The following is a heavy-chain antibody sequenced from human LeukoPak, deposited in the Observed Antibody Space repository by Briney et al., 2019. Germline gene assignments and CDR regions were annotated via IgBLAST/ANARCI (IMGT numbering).Heavy chain of an antibody. V-gene: IGHV3-48*01. CDR3: AKGSYYDSSGSFYFDY. CDR2: IGTTSGAI. Sequence: GGSLRLSCAASGFTFNAFGMNWVRQAPGKGLEWVSYIGTTSGAIYYADSVKGRFTISRDNSKNTLYVQVNSLGTEDTAAYYCAKGSYYDSSGSFYFDYWGQGTLVTVSS. D-gene: IGHD3-22*01. J-gene: IGHJ4*02. CDR1: GFTFNAFG.